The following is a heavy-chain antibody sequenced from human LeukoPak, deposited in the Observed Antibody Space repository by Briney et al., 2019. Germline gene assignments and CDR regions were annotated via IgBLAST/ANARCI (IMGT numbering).Heavy chain of an antibody. J-gene: IGHJ6*04. V-gene: IGHV4-4*02. CDR3: ARRFGELYPNYYYGMDV. D-gene: IGHD3-16*01. CDR2: LYRTGST. Sequence: SETLSLTCAVSGGSISSSNWCIWVRQPPGKGLEWIGELYRTGSTNYNPSLKSRVTMSVDKSKNQFSLKMSSVTAADKAVYYCARRFGELYPNYYYGMDVRGKGTTVTVSS. CDR1: GGSISSSNW.